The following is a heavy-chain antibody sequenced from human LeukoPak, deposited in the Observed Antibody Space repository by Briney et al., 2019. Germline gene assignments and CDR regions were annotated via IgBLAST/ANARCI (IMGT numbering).Heavy chain of an antibody. CDR3: VREEGHGDAYNVFDY. CDR1: GFTFSTYT. D-gene: IGHD5-24*01. V-gene: IGHV3-21*01. J-gene: IGHJ4*02. CDR2: ISHSGTFI. Sequence: GGSLRLSCAASGFTFSTYTMNWVRQAPGKGLEWVSFISHSGTFIDYADSARGRFTISRDNAKNSLYLQMTSLRAEDTAIYYCVREEGHGDAYNVFDYWGQGTPVTVSS.